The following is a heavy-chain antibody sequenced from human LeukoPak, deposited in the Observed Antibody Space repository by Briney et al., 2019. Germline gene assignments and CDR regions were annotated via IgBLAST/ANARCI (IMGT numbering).Heavy chain of an antibody. CDR1: GFTFSSYW. CDR2: INSDGSST. J-gene: IGHJ6*02. CDR3: AREGSGWYFYYYYYGMDV. Sequence: PGGSLRLSCAASGFTFSSYWMHWVRQAPGKGLVWVSRINSDGSSTSYADSVKGRFTISRDNAKNTLYLQMNSLRAEDTAVYYCAREGSGWYFYYYYYGMDVWGQGTTVTVSS. D-gene: IGHD6-19*01. V-gene: IGHV3-74*01.